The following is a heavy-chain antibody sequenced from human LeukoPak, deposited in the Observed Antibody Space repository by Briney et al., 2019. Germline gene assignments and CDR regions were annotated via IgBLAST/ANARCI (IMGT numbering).Heavy chain of an antibody. D-gene: IGHD3-3*01. CDR2: ISAYNGNT. V-gene: IGHV1-18*01. Sequence: ASVKVSCKASGYTFTSYGISWVRQAPGQGLEWMGWISAYNGNTNYAQKLQGRVTMTTDTSTSTAYMELSSLRSEDTAVYYCATGDDFWSGYPFDYWGQGTLVTVSS. CDR1: GYTFTSYG. J-gene: IGHJ4*02. CDR3: ATGDDFWSGYPFDY.